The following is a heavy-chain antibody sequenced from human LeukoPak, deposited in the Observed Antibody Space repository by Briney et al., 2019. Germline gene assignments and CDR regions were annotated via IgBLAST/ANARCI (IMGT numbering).Heavy chain of an antibody. V-gene: IGHV3-48*02. D-gene: IGHD2-15*01. CDR2: ISSSSGTI. CDR3: ARPLRGSGGLLHEY. Sequence: GGSLRLSCAASGFAFDIYSMNWVRQAPGKGLEWVSYISSSSGTIYYADSVKGRFTISRDNAKNSLYLQMNSLREEDTAVYYCARPLRGSGGLLHEYWGQGTLVTVSS. CDR1: GFAFDIYS. J-gene: IGHJ4*02.